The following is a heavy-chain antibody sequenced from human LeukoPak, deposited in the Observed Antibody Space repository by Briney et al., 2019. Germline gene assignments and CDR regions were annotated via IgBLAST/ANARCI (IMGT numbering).Heavy chain of an antibody. D-gene: IGHD4-17*01. J-gene: IGHJ4*02. Sequence: PGGSLRLSCAASGFTFSSYSMNWVRQAPGKGLEWVSSISSSSSYIYYADSAKGRFTISRDNAKNSLYLQMNSLRAEDTAVYYCARDRANGDYSSFDYWGQGTLVTVSS. CDR3: ARDRANGDYSSFDY. CDR2: ISSSSSYI. CDR1: GFTFSSYS. V-gene: IGHV3-21*01.